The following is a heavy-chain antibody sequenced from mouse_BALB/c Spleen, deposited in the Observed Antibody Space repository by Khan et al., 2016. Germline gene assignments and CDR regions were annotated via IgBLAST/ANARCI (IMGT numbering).Heavy chain of an antibody. V-gene: IGHV1-54*01. D-gene: IGHD2-2*01. CDR3: ARSDGYDGGYAY. CDR2: INPGSGGS. CDR1: GYAFTNYL. J-gene: IGHJ3*01. Sequence: QVQLQQSGAELVRPGTSVKVSCKATGYAFTNYLIEWVKQRPGQGLEWIGVINPGSGGSNYHEKFKGKAALTADISSSTAYMQLSSLTSDDSAVYCCARSDGYDGGYAYWGQGTLVTVSA.